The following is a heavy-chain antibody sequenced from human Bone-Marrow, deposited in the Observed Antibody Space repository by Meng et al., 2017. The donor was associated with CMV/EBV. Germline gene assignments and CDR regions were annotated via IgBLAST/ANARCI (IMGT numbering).Heavy chain of an antibody. CDR1: GFTFDDYA. J-gene: IGHJ6*02. Sequence: SLRLSCAASGFTFDDYAMSWVRQAPGKGLEWVSGISWNSGSIGYADSVKGRFTISRDNAKNSLYLQMNSLRAEDTALYYCAKDLITIFGVVIMGGGMDVWGQGTTVTVSS. V-gene: IGHV3-9*01. CDR2: ISWNSGSI. D-gene: IGHD3-3*01. CDR3: AKDLITIFGVVIMGGGMDV.